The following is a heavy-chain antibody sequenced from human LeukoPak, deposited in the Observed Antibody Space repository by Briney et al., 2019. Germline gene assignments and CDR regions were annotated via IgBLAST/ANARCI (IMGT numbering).Heavy chain of an antibody. Sequence: SETLSLTCAVYGGSFSGYYWSWIRQPPGKGLEWIGEINHSGSTNYNPSLKSRVTISVDTSKNQFSLKLSAVTAADTAVYYCARAAAPEAGYYYYYMDGWGKGTTVTVSS. V-gene: IGHV4-34*01. CDR3: ARAAAPEAGYYYYYMDG. CDR2: INHSGST. D-gene: IGHD6-19*01. J-gene: IGHJ6*03. CDR1: GGSFSGYY.